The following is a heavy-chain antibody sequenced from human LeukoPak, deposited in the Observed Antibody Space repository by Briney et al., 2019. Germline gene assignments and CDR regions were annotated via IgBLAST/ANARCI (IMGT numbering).Heavy chain of an antibody. D-gene: IGHD3-3*01. J-gene: IGHJ4*02. CDR2: IYHSGST. V-gene: IGHV4-38-2*01. CDR1: GYSISSGYY. Sequence: PSETLSLTCAVSGYSISSGYYWGWIRQPPGKGVEWIGSIYHSGSTYYNPSLKSRVTISVDTSKNQFSLKLSSVTAADTAVYYCARHRSIFGVAPREWGQGTLVTVSS. CDR3: ARHRSIFGVAPRE.